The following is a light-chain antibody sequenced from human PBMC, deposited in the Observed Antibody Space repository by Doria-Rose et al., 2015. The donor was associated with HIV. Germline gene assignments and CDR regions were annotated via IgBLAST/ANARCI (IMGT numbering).Light chain of an antibody. CDR3: QHYNTYPFT. CDR2: TAS. J-gene: IGKJ2*01. V-gene: IGKV1-5*03. CDR1: QSISSW. Sequence: LTQSPSTLSASVGDRVTITCRASQSISSWLAWYQQKPGKAPKVLIYTASSLESGVPSRFSGSGPGTEFTLTISSLQPDDFATYYCQHYNTYPFTFGQGTKVEIK.